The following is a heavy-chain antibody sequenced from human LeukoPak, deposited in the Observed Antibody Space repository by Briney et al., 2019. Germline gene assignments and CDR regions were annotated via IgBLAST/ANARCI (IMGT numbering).Heavy chain of an antibody. CDR1: GGTFSSYA. CDR3: VRRGYCSGGSCYGRRSFYYYMDV. J-gene: IGHJ6*03. Sequence: SVKVSCKASGGTFSSYAICWVRQAPGQGPEWMGGIIPIFGTANYAQKFQGRVTITADESTSTAYMELSSLRSEDTAVYYCVRRGYCSGGSCYGRRSFYYYMDVWGKGTTVTVSS. V-gene: IGHV1-69*13. D-gene: IGHD2-15*01. CDR2: IIPIFGTA.